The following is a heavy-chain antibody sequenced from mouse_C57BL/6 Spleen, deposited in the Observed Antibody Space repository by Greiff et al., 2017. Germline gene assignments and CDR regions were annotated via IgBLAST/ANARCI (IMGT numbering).Heavy chain of an antibody. J-gene: IGHJ2*01. Sequence: QVQLQQPGAELVMPGASVKLSCKASGYTFTSYWMHWVKQRPGQGLEWIGEIDPSDSYTNYNQKFKGKSTLTVDKSSSTAYMELRSLTSEDTAVYYCARSADWVFFDYWGQGTTLTVSS. D-gene: IGHD4-1*01. CDR2: IDPSDSYT. CDR1: GYTFTSYW. CDR3: ARSADWVFFDY. V-gene: IGHV1-69*01.